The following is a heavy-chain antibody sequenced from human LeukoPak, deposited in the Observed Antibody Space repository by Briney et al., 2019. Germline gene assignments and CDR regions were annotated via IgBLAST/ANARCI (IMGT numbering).Heavy chain of an antibody. V-gene: IGHV4-30-2*01. Sequence: PSQTLSLTCAVSGGSISSGGYSWSWIRQPPGKGLEWIGYIYHSGSTYYNPSLKSRVTISVDRSKNQFSLKLSSVTAADTAVYYCARAPETGDLDNWGQGTLVTVSS. J-gene: IGHJ4*02. CDR2: IYHSGST. CDR3: ARAPETGDLDN. D-gene: IGHD7-27*01. CDR1: GGSISSGGYS.